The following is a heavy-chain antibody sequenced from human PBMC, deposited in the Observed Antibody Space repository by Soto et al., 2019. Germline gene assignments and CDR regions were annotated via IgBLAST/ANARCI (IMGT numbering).Heavy chain of an antibody. D-gene: IGHD3-16*02. V-gene: IGHV1-69*13. CDR3: ARAKFTPVVESDYVWGSYRHEYYYYGMDV. CDR1: GGTFSSYA. CDR2: IIPIFGTA. J-gene: IGHJ6*02. Sequence: ASVKVSCKASGGTFSSYAISWVRQAPGQGLEWMGGIIPIFGTANYAQKFQGRVTITADESTSTAYMELSSLRSEDTAVYYCARAKFTPVVESDYVWGSYRHEYYYYGMDVWGQGTTVTVSS.